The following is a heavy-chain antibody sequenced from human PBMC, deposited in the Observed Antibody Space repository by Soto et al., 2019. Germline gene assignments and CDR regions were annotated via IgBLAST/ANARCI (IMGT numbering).Heavy chain of an antibody. D-gene: IGHD2-15*01. Sequence: EVQLLESGGGLVLPGGSLRLSCAASGFTFNNYAMNWVRQAPGKGLEWVSEISGSGDSTFFTDSVKGRFTISRDNSKNTLYLQTHSLRAEDTAMYYCAKRARQGSATPVFDPWGRGTLVYVSS. CDR1: GFTFNNYA. CDR3: AKRARQGSATPVFDP. V-gene: IGHV3-23*01. CDR2: ISGSGDST. J-gene: IGHJ5*02.